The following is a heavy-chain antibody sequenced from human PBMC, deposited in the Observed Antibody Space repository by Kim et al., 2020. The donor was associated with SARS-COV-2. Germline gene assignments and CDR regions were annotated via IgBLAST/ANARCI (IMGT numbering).Heavy chain of an antibody. Sequence: GESLKISCQGSEYDFTSHWIGWVRQMAGKCLAWLGLLFPGASDTRYSPSFQGQITISADRSITTAYLQWSSLKASDTAMYYCVRSIPYSSSSFDLWGQGTLVTVSS. J-gene: IGHJ4*02. CDR3: VRSIPYSSSSFDL. CDR1: EYDFTSHW. V-gene: IGHV5-51*01. CDR2: LFPGASDT. D-gene: IGHD6-6*01.